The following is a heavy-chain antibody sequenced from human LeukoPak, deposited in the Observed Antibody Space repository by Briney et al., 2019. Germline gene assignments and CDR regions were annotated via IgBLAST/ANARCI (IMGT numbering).Heavy chain of an antibody. V-gene: IGHV4-31*03. J-gene: IGHJ5*02. CDR1: GGSISSGGYY. D-gene: IGHD6-13*01. CDR3: ARAEVAAAAYNWFDP. CDR2: VYYSGST. Sequence: SQTLSLTCTVSGGSISSGGYYWSWIRQHPGKGLEWIGYVYYSGSTYYNPSLKSRVTISVDTSKNQFSLKLSSVTAADTAVYYCARAEVAAAAYNWFDPWGQGTLVTVSS.